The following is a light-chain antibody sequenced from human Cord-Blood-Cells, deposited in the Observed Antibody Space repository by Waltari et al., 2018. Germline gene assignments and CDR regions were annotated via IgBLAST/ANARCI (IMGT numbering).Light chain of an antibody. Sequence: QSALTQPASASGSPGQSITISCTGTSSDVGGYKYVSWYQQHPGKAPKLMIYDVSNRPSGVSNRFSGSKSGNTASLTISGLQAEDEADYYCSSYTSSSTLVFGGGTKLTVL. J-gene: IGLJ2*01. CDR3: SSYTSSSTLV. V-gene: IGLV2-14*01. CDR2: DVS. CDR1: SSDVGGYKY.